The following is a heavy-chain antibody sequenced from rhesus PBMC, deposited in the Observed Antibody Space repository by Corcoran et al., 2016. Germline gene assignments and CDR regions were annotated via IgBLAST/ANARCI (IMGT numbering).Heavy chain of an antibody. CDR2: LYWDDDE. D-gene: IGHD3-34*01. CDR3: ARGVWGSSYFDY. Sequence: QVTLKESGPALVKPTQTLTLTCTFSGFSLTTSGMGVGWIRQPPGKALEWLALLYWDDDERYSTSLKSRLTISKDTSKNQVVLTMTNMDHVDTATYYCARGVWGSSYFDYWGQGVLVTVSS. CDR1: GFSLTTSGMG. V-gene: IGHV2-174*01. J-gene: IGHJ4*01.